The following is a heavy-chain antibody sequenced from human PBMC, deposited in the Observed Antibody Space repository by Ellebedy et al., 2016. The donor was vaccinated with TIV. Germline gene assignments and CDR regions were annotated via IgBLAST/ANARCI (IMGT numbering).Heavy chain of an antibody. CDR1: GFTFSSYG. CDR2: IWYDGSNK. J-gene: IGHJ4*02. V-gene: IGHV3-33*06. CDR3: AKVSVVVVAVRFDY. Sequence: GESLKISCAASGFTFSSYGMHWVRQAPGKGLEWVAVIWYDGSNKYYADSVKGRFTISRDNSKNTLYLQMNSLRAEDTAVYYCAKVSVVVVAVRFDYWGQGTLVTVSS. D-gene: IGHD2-15*01.